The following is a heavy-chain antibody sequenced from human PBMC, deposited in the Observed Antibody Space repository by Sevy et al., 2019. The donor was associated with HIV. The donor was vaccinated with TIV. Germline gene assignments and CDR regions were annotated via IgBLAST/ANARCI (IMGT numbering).Heavy chain of an antibody. V-gene: IGHV4-34*01. CDR2: INESGIT. Sequence: SETLSLTCAVHDGSFSGYYWNWIRQLPGKGLEWIGEINESGITYYNPSLKSRVTISVETSKKQFSLRLNSVTAVDSAVYFCARSPPVVVVPGAPSWFDPWGRGTLVTVSS. J-gene: IGHJ5*02. D-gene: IGHD2-2*01. CDR1: DGSFSGYY. CDR3: ARSPPVVVVPGAPSWFDP.